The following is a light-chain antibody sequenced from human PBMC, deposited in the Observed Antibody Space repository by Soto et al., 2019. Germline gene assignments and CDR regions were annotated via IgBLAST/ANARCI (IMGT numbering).Light chain of an antibody. V-gene: IGKV1-27*01. J-gene: IGKJ1*01. CDR1: QGISNL. Sequence: DIQMTQSPSSLSASVGDRVTLTCRASQGISNLLAWYQQKPGKVPKLLIYAASTLQSGVPSRFSGSGSVTDFTLTISNLQPEDVATYYCQKYNSVPWTFGPGTNVEIK. CDR3: QKYNSVPWT. CDR2: AAS.